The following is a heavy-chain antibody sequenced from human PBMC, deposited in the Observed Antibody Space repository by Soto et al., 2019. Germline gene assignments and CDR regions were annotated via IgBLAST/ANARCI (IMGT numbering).Heavy chain of an antibody. Sequence: HPGGSLRLSCAAFGFTFSSYGMHWVRQAPGKGLEWVAVISYDGSNKYYADSVKGRFTISRDNSKNTLYLQMNSLRAEDTAVYYCTSSSGYSVWFDPWGQGTLVTVSS. CDR1: GFTFSSYG. CDR2: ISYDGSNK. J-gene: IGHJ5*02. V-gene: IGHV3-30*03. D-gene: IGHD3-22*01. CDR3: TSSSGYSVWFDP.